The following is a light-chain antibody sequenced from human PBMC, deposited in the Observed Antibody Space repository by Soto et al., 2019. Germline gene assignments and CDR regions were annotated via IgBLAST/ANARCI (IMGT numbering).Light chain of an antibody. V-gene: IGKV3-20*01. J-gene: IGKJ4*01. CDR1: QSVSSSY. CDR3: QQYGRSPLT. CDR2: GAS. Sequence: EIVLTQSPGTLSLAPGERATLSCRASQSVSSSYLAWYQQKPGQAPRLLSYGASSRANGIPDRFSGSGSGTDFSLTISILGPEDFAVYYCQQYGRSPLTFGGGTTVAIK.